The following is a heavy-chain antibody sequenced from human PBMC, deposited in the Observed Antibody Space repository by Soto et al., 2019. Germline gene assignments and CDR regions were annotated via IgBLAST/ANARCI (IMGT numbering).Heavy chain of an antibody. D-gene: IGHD2-2*01. CDR3: ARAVVVPAARALDYYGMDV. V-gene: IGHV3-53*01. CDR2: IYSGGST. Sequence: PGGSLRLSCAASGFTVSSNYMSWVRQAPGKGLEWVSVIYSGGSTYYADSVKGRFTISRDNSKNTLYLQMNSLRAEDTAVYYCARAVVVPAARALDYYGMDVWGQGTTVTVSS. CDR1: GFTVSSNY. J-gene: IGHJ6*02.